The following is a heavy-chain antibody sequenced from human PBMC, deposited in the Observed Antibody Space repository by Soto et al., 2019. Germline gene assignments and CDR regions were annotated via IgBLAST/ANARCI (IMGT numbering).Heavy chain of an antibody. V-gene: IGHV4-59*08. CDR1: GGSISGYY. CDR3: ARAVYGNYQNQYYFDS. D-gene: IGHD1-7*01. J-gene: IGHJ4*02. CDR2: IYHTGMT. Sequence: LSETLSLTCTVSGGSISGYYWTWIRQPPGKALEWIGYIYHTGMTNSNPSLQSRVTISLDTSKSQFSLRLSSVTAADTAVYYCARAVYGNYQNQYYFDSWGQGTLVTVSS.